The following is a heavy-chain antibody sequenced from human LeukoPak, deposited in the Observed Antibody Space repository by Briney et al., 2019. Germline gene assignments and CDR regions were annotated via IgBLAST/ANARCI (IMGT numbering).Heavy chain of an antibody. Sequence: ASVKVSCKASGYTFTGYYMHWVRQAPGQGLEWMGWINPNSGGTNYAQKFQGRVTMTRDTSISTAYMGLSRLRSDDTAVYYCARDSSGWPRDYYYYYMDVWGKGTTVTVSS. CDR2: INPNSGGT. CDR1: GYTFTGYY. CDR3: ARDSSGWPRDYYYYYMDV. V-gene: IGHV1-2*02. J-gene: IGHJ6*03. D-gene: IGHD6-19*01.